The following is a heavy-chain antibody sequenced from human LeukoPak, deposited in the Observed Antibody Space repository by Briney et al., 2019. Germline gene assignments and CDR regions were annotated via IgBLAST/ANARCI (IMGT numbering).Heavy chain of an antibody. V-gene: IGHV1-69*05. D-gene: IGHD6-13*01. CDR1: GGTFSSYA. Sequence: SVKVSCKASGGTFSSYAISWVRQAPGQGLEWMGRIIPIFGTANYAQKFQGRVTITTDESTSTAYMELSSLRSEDTAVYYCARDIIAAAGDVYFDYWGQGTLVTVSP. CDR2: IIPIFGTA. CDR3: ARDIIAAAGDVYFDY. J-gene: IGHJ4*02.